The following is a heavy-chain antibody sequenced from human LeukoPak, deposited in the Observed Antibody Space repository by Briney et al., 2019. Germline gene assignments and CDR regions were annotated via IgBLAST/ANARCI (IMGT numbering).Heavy chain of an antibody. CDR3: ARDTGDSTGFDS. CDR1: GDSVSSNSVG. Sequence: SQTLSLTCVVSGDSVSSNSVGWNWIRQSSSRGLEWLGRTYNRSKWHNDYAPSVKSRITINPDTSKNQFSLQLNSVTPEDTAVYYCARDTGDSTGFDSWGQGTLVTVSS. V-gene: IGHV6-1*01. J-gene: IGHJ4*02. D-gene: IGHD1-1*01. CDR2: TYNRSKWHN.